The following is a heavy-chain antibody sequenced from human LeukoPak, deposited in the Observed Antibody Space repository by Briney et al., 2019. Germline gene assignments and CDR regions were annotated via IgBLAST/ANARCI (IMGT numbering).Heavy chain of an antibody. V-gene: IGHV1-2*02. J-gene: IGHJ5*02. D-gene: IGHD2-2*01. Sequence: ASVKVSCKASGYTFTGYYMHWVRQAPGQGLEWMGWINPNSGGTNYAQKFQGRVTMTRDTSISTAYMELSRLRSDDTAVYYCARGGCSSTSCYSWFDPWGQGTLDTVSS. CDR1: GYTFTGYY. CDR2: INPNSGGT. CDR3: ARGGCSSTSCYSWFDP.